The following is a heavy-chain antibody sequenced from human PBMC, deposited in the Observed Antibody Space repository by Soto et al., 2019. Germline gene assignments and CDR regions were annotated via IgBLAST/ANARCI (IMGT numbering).Heavy chain of an antibody. CDR2: ISYDGSNT. V-gene: IGHV3-30*18. J-gene: IGHJ4*02. Sequence: QVQLVESGGGVVQAGRSLRLSCVASGFTFSSYGMHWVRQAPGKGLEWVAIISYDGSNTYYADSVKGRFTISRDNSKNTLYLQMNSLRAEDTSVYYCAKEGGLSGSYYISSSYYFDYWGQGTLVTVSS. D-gene: IGHD1-26*01. CDR1: GFTFSSYG. CDR3: AKEGGLSGSYYISSSYYFDY.